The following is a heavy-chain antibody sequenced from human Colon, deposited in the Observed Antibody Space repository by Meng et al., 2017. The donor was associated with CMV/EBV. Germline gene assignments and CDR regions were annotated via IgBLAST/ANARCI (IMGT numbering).Heavy chain of an antibody. CDR1: GYTFTLSDYY. J-gene: IGHJ4*02. CDR2: INPSNGDT. V-gene: IGHV1-2*06. Sequence: QVPLVQSGAEVKKPGASVKVSCKASGYTFTLSDYYIHWVRQAPGQGLEWMGRINPSNGDTDYAQRFQGRVTMTRDTSISTAYMELTRLRSDDTAVYYCAREKETSGSRGLDHWGQGTLVTVSS. CDR3: AREKETSGSRGLDH. D-gene: IGHD3-10*01.